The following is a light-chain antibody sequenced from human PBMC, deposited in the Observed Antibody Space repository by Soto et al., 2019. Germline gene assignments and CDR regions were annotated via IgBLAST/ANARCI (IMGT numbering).Light chain of an antibody. CDR1: QSISNN. V-gene: IGKV3D-15*01. CDR3: QQYHNWPPIT. Sequence: ETLLKQSQVNLSLYPGEAATLSCLARQSISNNLAWYQQKLGQAPRLLIYGASTRATGIPARFSGSGSGTEFTLTISSLQSEDFAVYYCQQYHNWPPITFGQGTRLEI. CDR2: GAS. J-gene: IGKJ5*01.